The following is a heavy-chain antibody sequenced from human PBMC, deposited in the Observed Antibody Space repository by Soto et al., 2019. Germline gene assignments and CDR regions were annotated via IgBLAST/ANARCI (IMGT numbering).Heavy chain of an antibody. CDR2: INTKTRNP. CDR1: GYTFTRNP. D-gene: IGHD1-1*01. Sequence: QVQLVQSGSDLKKPGTSVKVSCKASGYTFTRNPINWVRQAPGQGLEWMGWINTKTRNPTYARDFTGRFVISLDTSVSTTYLQIYSLRPEDTAVYFCARKVDVNNDYFDYWGQGPLGTVSS. CDR3: ARKVDVNNDYFDY. V-gene: IGHV7-4-1*01. J-gene: IGHJ4*02.